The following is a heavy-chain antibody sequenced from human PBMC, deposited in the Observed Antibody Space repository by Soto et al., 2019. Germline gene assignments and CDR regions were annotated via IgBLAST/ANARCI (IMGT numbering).Heavy chain of an antibody. Sequence: QVQLVQSGAEVKKPGSSVKVSCKASGGTFSSYAISWVRQAPGQGLEWMGGIIPIFGTANYAQKFKGRVTITADESTSTAYMELSSLSSVDTAVYYCARVRVRFLEWLGSEGWGQGTLVTVSS. CDR3: ARVRVRFLEWLGSEG. CDR1: GGTFSSYA. V-gene: IGHV1-69*12. CDR2: IIPIFGTA. D-gene: IGHD3-3*01. J-gene: IGHJ4*02.